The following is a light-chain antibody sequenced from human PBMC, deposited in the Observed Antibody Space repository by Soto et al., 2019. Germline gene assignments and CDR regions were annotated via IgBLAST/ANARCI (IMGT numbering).Light chain of an antibody. CDR2: EVT. CDR3: SSYTTSDTWV. CDR1: SSDIGAYNH. V-gene: IGLV2-14*01. Sequence: QSALTQPASVSGSPGQSITISCTGTSSDIGAYNHVSWYQQYPGKAPTLMIYEVTNRPSGVSSRFSGSKSGNSASLTISGLQAEDEGDYYCSSYTTSDTWVFGGGTKVTVL. J-gene: IGLJ3*02.